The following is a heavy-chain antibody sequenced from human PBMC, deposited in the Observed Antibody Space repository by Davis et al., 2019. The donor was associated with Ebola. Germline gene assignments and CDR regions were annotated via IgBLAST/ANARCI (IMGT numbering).Heavy chain of an antibody. D-gene: IGHD1-1*01. J-gene: IGHJ4*02. Sequence: GESLKISCAASGFTFRNCWMHWVRQAPGKGLVWVSRINSDGSTTNYADSVKGRFTISRDNAKNTLYLQMNSLRAEDTAVYYCESETRLGYWGQGTLVTVSS. CDR2: INSDGSTT. CDR3: ESETRLGY. CDR1: GFTFRNCW. V-gene: IGHV3-74*01.